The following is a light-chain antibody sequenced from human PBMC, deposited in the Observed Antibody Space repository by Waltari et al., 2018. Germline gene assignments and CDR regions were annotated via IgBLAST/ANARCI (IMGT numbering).Light chain of an antibody. V-gene: IGLV2-23*02. CDR1: SSDIGSHNI. Sequence: QSALTQPASVSGSPGQSITISCTGTSSDIGSHNIVSWYQQHPGKAPKLMIYEVSKRPSGVSNRCSGSKSGNRASLTISGLQAEDEADYYCCSYAGSSTLDVVFGGGTKLTVL. CDR2: EVS. CDR3: CSYAGSSTLDVV. J-gene: IGLJ2*01.